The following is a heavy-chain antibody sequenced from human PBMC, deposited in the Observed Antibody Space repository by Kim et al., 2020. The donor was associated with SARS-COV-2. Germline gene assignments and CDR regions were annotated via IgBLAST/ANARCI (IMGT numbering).Heavy chain of an antibody. CDR1: GGTFSSYA. Sequence: SVKVSCKASGGTFSSYAISWVRQAPGQGLEWMGGIIPIFGTANYAQKFQGRVTITADESTSTAYMELSSLRSEDTAVYYCARRGHGGSSWNYYYYGMDVWGQGTTVTVSS. D-gene: IGHD6-13*01. CDR2: IIPIFGTA. CDR3: ARRGHGGSSWNYYYYGMDV. V-gene: IGHV1-69*13. J-gene: IGHJ6*02.